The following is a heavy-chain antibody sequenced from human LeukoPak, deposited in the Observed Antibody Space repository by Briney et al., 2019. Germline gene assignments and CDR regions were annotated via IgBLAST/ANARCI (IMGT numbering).Heavy chain of an antibody. D-gene: IGHD5-24*01. CDR1: GFTFSDYR. CDR3: ARDYKYAFDN. J-gene: IGHJ4*02. CDR2: IGIDSGNK. V-gene: IGHV3-48*01. Sequence: GGSLRPPWPAFGFTFSDYRMTWVGKAPGKGLGWISYIGIDSGNKNYADSVKGRFTISGDKAKNSLYLQMNSLRVEDTAVYYCARDYKYAFDNWGQGTLVTVSS.